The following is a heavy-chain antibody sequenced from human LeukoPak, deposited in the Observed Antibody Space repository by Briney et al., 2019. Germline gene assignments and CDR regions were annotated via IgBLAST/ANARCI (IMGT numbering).Heavy chain of an antibody. Sequence: PGRSLRLACAASGFTFDDYAMHWVRQAPGKGLEWVSGISWNSGSIGYADSVKGRFTISRDNAKNSLYLQMNSLRTEDTALYYCARVTVATILHYFDYWGQGTLVTVSS. CDR2: ISWNSGSI. CDR3: ARVTVATILHYFDY. J-gene: IGHJ4*02. V-gene: IGHV3-9*01. CDR1: GFTFDDYA. D-gene: IGHD5-12*01.